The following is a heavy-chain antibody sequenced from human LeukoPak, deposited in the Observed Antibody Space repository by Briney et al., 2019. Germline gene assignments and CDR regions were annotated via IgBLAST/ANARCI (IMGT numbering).Heavy chain of an antibody. J-gene: IGHJ4*02. V-gene: IGHV3-30*18. D-gene: IGHD6-19*01. Sequence: GRSLRLSCAASGFTFSSYGMHWVRQAPGKGLEWVAVISYDGSNKYYADSVKGRFTISRDNSKNTLYLQMNSLRAEDTAVYYCAKEGLWYSSGWYSRYFDYWGQGTLVTVSS. CDR1: GFTFSSYG. CDR2: ISYDGSNK. CDR3: AKEGLWYSSGWYSRYFDY.